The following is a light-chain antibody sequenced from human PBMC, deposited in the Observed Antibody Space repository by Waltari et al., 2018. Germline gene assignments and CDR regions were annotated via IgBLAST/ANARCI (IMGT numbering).Light chain of an antibody. CDR1: IGADYD. CDR3: QSYDRSLSAVV. Sequence: IGADYDVHWYQQLPKTAPKLLIYGNNIRPSGVPDRIAGFQSGTSASLTITGLQAEDEADYYCQSYDRSLSAVVFGGGTKLTVL. CDR2: GNN. J-gene: IGLJ2*01. V-gene: IGLV1-40*01.